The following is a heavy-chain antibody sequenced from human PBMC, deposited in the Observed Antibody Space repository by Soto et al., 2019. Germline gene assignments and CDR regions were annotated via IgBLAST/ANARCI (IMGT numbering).Heavy chain of an antibody. V-gene: IGHV3-23*01. CDR3: AKGVVVVTAPAVRTKFDY. J-gene: IGHJ4*02. D-gene: IGHD2-21*02. CDR2: IGGSGGST. Sequence: EVQLLESGGGLVQPGGSLRLSCAASGFTFSSYAMSWVRQDPGKGLEWVSAIGGSGGSTYYADSVKGRFTISRASCKNTLHLQMNRLRAEDTAVYYCAKGVVVVTAPAVRTKFDYWGQGTLVTV. CDR1: GFTFSSYA.